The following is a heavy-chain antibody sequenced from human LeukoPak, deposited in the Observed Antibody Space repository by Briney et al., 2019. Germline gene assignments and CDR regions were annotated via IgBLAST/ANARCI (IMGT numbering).Heavy chain of an antibody. Sequence: PGGSLRLSCAASGFTFSSYSMNWVRQAPGKGLEWVSSISSSSSYIYYADSVKGRFTISRDNAKNSLYLQMNSLRAEDTAVYYCARNRYCSGGSYYGDAFDIWGQGTMVTVSS. D-gene: IGHD2-15*01. CDR3: ARNRYCSGGSYYGDAFDI. V-gene: IGHV3-21*01. J-gene: IGHJ3*02. CDR1: GFTFSSYS. CDR2: ISSSSSYI.